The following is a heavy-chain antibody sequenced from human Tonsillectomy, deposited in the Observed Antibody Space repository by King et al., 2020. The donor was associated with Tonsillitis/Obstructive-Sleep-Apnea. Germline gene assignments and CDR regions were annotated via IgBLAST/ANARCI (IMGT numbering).Heavy chain of an antibody. V-gene: IGHV3-11*06. Sequence: VQLVESGGGLVKPGGSLRLSCAASGFTFSDCYMSWIRQAPGKGLEWVSYISSSSSYTNYADSVKGRFTISRDNAKNSLYLQMNSLRAEDTAVYYCARARGDYVGYYFDYWGQGTLVTVSS. CDR3: ARARGDYVGYYFDY. D-gene: IGHD4-17*01. J-gene: IGHJ4*02. CDR2: ISSSSSYT. CDR1: GFTFSDCY.